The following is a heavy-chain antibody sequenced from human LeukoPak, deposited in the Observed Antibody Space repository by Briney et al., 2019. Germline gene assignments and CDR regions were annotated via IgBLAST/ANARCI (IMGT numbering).Heavy chain of an antibody. CDR3: ARNLCGSGSCNFDY. CDR2: INSSSSTI. CDR1: GFTFSAYS. Sequence: GGSLRLSCAASGFTFSAYSMHWVRQAPGKGLEWVSYINSSSSTIYYADSVKGRFTISRDNAKNTLYLQMNSLRGEDTAVYYCARNLCGSGSCNFDYWGQGILGTVSS. J-gene: IGHJ4*02. D-gene: IGHD3-10*01. V-gene: IGHV3-48*01.